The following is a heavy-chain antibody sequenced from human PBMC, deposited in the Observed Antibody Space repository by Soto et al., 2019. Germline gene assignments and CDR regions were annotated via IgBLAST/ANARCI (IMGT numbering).Heavy chain of an antibody. J-gene: IGHJ6*02. CDR3: ARDLVVGYYYYGMDV. CDR1: GFTFSSYS. Sequence: GGSLRLSCAASGFTFSSYSMNWVRQAPGKGLEWVSSISSSSSYIYYADSVKGRFTISRDNAKNSLYLQMNSLRAEDTAVYYCARDLVVGYYYYGMDVWGQGTTVTVSS. CDR2: ISSSSSYI. V-gene: IGHV3-21*01. D-gene: IGHD2-15*01.